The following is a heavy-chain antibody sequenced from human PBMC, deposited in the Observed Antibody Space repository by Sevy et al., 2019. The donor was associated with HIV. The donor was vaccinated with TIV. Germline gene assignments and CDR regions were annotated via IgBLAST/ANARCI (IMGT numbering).Heavy chain of an antibody. V-gene: IGHV3-7*01. D-gene: IGHD6-19*01. CDR1: GFTFSSYW. Sequence: GGSLRLSCAASGFTFSSYWMSWVRQAPGKGLEWVANIKQDGSEKYYVDSVKGRFNISRDNAKNSLYLQMNSLRAEDTAVYYCARDRPYSSGWYDYYYGMDVWGQGTTVTVSS. J-gene: IGHJ6*02. CDR2: IKQDGSEK. CDR3: ARDRPYSSGWYDYYYGMDV.